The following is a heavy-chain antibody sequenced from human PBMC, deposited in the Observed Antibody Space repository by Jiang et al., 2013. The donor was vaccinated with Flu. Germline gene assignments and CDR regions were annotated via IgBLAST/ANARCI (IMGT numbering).Heavy chain of an antibody. D-gene: IGHD3-10*01. J-gene: IGHJ6*02. CDR3: ARPLYDSGTYHYYYGLDV. V-gene: IGHV3-30*04. Sequence: VQLLESGGAVVQPGRSLRLSCEASGFSLSNYAMNWVRQAPGKGLEWVALISYDERNQHYADSVRGRFTISRDTSKNTLNLQLNSLRPEDTAVYYCARPLYDSGTYHYYYGLDVWGQGTTVTVS. CDR1: GFSLSNYA. CDR2: ISYDERNQ.